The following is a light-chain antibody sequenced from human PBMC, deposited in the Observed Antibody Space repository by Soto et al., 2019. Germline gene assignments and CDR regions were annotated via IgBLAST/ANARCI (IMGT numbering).Light chain of an antibody. J-gene: IGKJ5*01. CDR2: DAS. CDR3: QQCGSSST. V-gene: IGKV3-11*01. Sequence: ENVLTQSPATLSLSRGERATLSCRASQSISSYLAWYQQKPGQAPRLLIYDASNRATGIPARFSGSGSGTDFTLTISRLEPEDFAVYYCQQCGSSSTFGQGTRLEIK. CDR1: QSISSY.